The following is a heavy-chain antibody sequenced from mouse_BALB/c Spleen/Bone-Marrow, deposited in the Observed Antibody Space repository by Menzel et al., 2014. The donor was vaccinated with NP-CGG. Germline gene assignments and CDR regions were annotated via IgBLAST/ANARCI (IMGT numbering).Heavy chain of an antibody. D-gene: IGHD2-3*01. CDR2: IWAGGST. J-gene: IGHJ2*01. CDR3: ARRGDGYYLDY. V-gene: IGHV2-9*02. CDR1: GFSLTSYG. Sequence: VQLQQSGPGLGSPSQSLSITCTVSGFSLTSYGVHWVRQPLGKGLEWLGVIWAGGSTNYNSALMSRLSISKDNSKSQVFLKMNSLQTDDTAMYYCARRGDGYYLDYWGQGTTLTVSS.